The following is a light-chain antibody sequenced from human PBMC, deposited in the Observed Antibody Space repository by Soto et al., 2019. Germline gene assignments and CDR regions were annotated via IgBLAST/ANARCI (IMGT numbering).Light chain of an antibody. CDR1: QGIGSY. V-gene: IGKV1-9*01. Sequence: IQLTQSPSSLSASVGDRVTITCRASQGIGSYLAWYQQKPGRAPKVLIYAASTLHSGVPSRFSGTGSGTDFTLSISSLQPEDFATYCCQQVKTYPHNFGPGTKVDIK. J-gene: IGKJ3*01. CDR2: AAS. CDR3: QQVKTYPHN.